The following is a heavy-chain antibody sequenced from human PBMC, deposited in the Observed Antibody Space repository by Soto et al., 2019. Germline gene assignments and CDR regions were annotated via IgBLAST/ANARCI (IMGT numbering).Heavy chain of an antibody. Sequence: SVKVSCKASGGTFSSYAISWVRQAPGQGLEWMGGIIPIFGTANYAQKFQGRVTITADESTSTAYMELGSLRSEDTAVYYCARALSGSYYYYYGMDVWGQGTTVTVSS. CDR1: GGTFSSYA. D-gene: IGHD1-26*01. CDR2: IIPIFGTA. V-gene: IGHV1-69*13. J-gene: IGHJ6*02. CDR3: ARALSGSYYYYYGMDV.